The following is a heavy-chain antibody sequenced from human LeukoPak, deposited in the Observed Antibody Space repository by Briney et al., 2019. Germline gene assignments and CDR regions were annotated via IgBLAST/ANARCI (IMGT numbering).Heavy chain of an antibody. CDR3: AGDTSGWHPLDY. CDR1: GFTFSSYW. V-gene: IGHV3-7*05. D-gene: IGHD6-19*01. Sequence: GGSLRLSCTASGFTFSSYWMSWVRQAPGKGLEWVANIKQDGSEKYYVDSVKGRFAISRDNAKNSLYLQMNSLRAEDTAVYYCAGDTSGWHPLDYWGQGTLVTVSS. J-gene: IGHJ4*02. CDR2: IKQDGSEK.